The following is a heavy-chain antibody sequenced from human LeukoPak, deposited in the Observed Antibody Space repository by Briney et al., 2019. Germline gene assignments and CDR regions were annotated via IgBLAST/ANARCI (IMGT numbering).Heavy chain of an antibody. J-gene: IGHJ3*02. D-gene: IGHD5-18*01. V-gene: IGHV4-34*01. CDR3: ARARGHRRAFDI. CDR2: INHSGST. CDR1: GGSFSGYY. Sequence: SETLSLTCAVYGGSFSGYYWNWIRQPPGKGLEWIGEINHSGSTNYNPSLKSRVTISVDTSKNQFSLRLTSVTAADTAVYYCARARGHRRAFDIWGQGTMVTVSS.